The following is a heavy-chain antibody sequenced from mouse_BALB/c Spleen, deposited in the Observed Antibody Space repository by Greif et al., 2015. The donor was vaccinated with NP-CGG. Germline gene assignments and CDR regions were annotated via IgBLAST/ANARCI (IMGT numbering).Heavy chain of an antibody. V-gene: IGHV1-7*01. J-gene: IGHJ2*01. CDR3: ARSGAYYRYDGGD. CDR2: INPSTGYT. CDR1: GYTFTSYW. Sequence: VQLQQSGAELAKPGASVKMSCKASGYTFTSYWMHWVKQRPGQGLEWIGYINPSTGYTEYNQKFKDKATLTADKSSSTAYMQLSSLTSEGSAVYYCARSGAYYRYDGGDWGQGTTLTVSS. D-gene: IGHD2-14*01.